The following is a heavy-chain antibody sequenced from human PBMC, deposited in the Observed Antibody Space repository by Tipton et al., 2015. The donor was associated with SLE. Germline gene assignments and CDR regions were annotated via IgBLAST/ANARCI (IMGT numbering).Heavy chain of an antibody. CDR1: GYSVSRGSY. J-gene: IGHJ3*02. V-gene: IGHV4-38-2*01. Sequence: TLSLTCAVSGYSVSRGSYWGWIRQPPGKGLEWIGSMYNNGNTFYNPSLKSRVTISLDMSKNQFSLKLSSVTAADTAVYYCATSFIYSDWGAFHIWGQGTMVTVSS. CDR2: MYNNGNT. D-gene: IGHD4-11*01. CDR3: ATSFIYSDWGAFHI.